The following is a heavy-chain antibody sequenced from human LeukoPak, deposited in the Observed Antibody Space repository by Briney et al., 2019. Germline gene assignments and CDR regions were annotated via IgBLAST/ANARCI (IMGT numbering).Heavy chain of an antibody. CDR2: ISGSGDYT. CDR1: GFTFTNYT. V-gene: IGHV3-23*01. Sequence: GGSLRLSCTASGFTFTNYTMSWVRQAPGKGLEWVSSISGSGDYTYYADSVKGRFTISRDNSKNTLYLQMNSLRAEDTAVYYCTKSSGGAGRFDYWGQGTLVTVSS. CDR3: TKSSGGAGRFDY. J-gene: IGHJ4*02. D-gene: IGHD6-19*01.